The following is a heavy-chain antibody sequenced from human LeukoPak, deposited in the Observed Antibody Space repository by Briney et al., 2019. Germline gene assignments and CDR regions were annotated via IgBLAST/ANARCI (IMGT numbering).Heavy chain of an antibody. CDR1: GYTFTNYG. CDR3: ARGVGYYYGYGMDV. Sequence: ASVKVSCKASGYTFTNYGISWVRQAPGQGLEWMGWISAYNGKTDYAQNLQGRVTMTTDTSTNTAYMDLRSLRSDDTAVYYCARGVGYYYGYGMDVWGQGTTVTVSS. CDR2: ISAYNGKT. V-gene: IGHV1-18*01. J-gene: IGHJ6*02.